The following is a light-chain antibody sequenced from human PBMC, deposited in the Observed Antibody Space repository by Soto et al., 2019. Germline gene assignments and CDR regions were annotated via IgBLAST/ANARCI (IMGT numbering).Light chain of an antibody. V-gene: IGKV3-15*01. Sequence: EIVLTQSPATLYVSPGERATLSCRASQSLSSNVAWYQQRPRQAPRLLIYDTSSRASDVPARFSGRGSGTEFTLTTASLQSEDFATYYCLQDYNFPYTFGQGTKLEVK. J-gene: IGKJ2*01. CDR1: QSLSSN. CDR3: LQDYNFPYT. CDR2: DTS.